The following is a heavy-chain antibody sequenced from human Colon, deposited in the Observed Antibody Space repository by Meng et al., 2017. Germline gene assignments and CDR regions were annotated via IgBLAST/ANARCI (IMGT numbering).Heavy chain of an antibody. V-gene: IGHV3-11*04. CDR2: ISRGGSTI. J-gene: IGHJ4*02. D-gene: IGHD5-24*01. Sequence: RLVESGGGVVQSGRSLRLSCVASGFSFSDDHMTWIRQAPGKGLEWVSYISRGGSTIYYADSVKGRFTISRDDAKNSLYLQMNSLRAEDTAVYYCARELQLGYWGQGTLVTVSS. CDR1: GFSFSDDH. CDR3: ARELQLGY.